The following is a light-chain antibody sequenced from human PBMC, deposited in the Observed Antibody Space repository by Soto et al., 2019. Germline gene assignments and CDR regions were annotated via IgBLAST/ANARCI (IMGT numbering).Light chain of an antibody. J-gene: IGLJ3*02. Sequence: QSALTQPASVSGSPGQSITISFTGSSRDVGGYDYVSWYQQHPGKAPKLMVYDVTVRPSGVSNRFSGSKSGNTATLTISGLQAEDEADYYCSSYTGAGTLGVLGGGTKLTVL. V-gene: IGLV2-14*03. CDR2: DVT. CDR1: SRDVGGYDY. CDR3: SSYTGAGTLGV.